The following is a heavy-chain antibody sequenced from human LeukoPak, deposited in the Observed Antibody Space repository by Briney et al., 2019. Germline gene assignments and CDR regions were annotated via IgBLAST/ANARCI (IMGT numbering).Heavy chain of an antibody. Sequence: SPTLSLTCAISGDSVSINSVAWNWLRQSPSRGLEWLGRTYYRSKWYNDYAVSVKSRITVNPDTYKNKFSLQLNSVTPEDTTVYYCARERVWLVLGNYDYWGQGTLVTVSS. CDR3: ARERVWLVLGNYDY. CDR1: GDSVSINSVA. J-gene: IGHJ4*02. V-gene: IGHV6-1*01. D-gene: IGHD6-19*01. CDR2: TYYRSKWYN.